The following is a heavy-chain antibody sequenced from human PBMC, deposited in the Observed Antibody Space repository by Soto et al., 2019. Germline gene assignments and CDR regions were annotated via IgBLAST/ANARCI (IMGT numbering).Heavy chain of an antibody. CDR2: ISYDGSNK. D-gene: IGHD1-26*01. CDR3: SKGEWALKS. Sequence: QVQLVESGGGVVQPGRSLRLSCAASGLTFSTYGMHWVRQAPGKGLEWVAVISYDGSNKYYADSVKGRFTISRDNSKNTLYLQMNSLRAEDTAAYYWSKGEWALKSWGQGSLVTVSS. CDR1: GLTFSTYG. J-gene: IGHJ4*02. V-gene: IGHV3-30*18.